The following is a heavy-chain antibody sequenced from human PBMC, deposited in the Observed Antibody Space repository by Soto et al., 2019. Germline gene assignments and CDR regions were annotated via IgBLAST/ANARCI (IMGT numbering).Heavy chain of an antibody. Sequence: SETLSLTCTVSGGSISSGGYYWSWIRQHPGKGLEWIGSIYYSGSTYYNPSLKSRVTISVDTSKNQFSLKLSSVTAADTAVYYCARILSWYDSSGCLDYWGQGTLVTVSS. CDR3: ARILSWYDSSGCLDY. V-gene: IGHV4-39*01. CDR2: IYYSGST. D-gene: IGHD3-22*01. J-gene: IGHJ4*02. CDR1: GGSISSGGYY.